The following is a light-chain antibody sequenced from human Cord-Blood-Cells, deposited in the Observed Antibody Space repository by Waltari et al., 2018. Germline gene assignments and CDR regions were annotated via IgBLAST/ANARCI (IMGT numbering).Light chain of an antibody. CDR3: AAWDDSLSGPV. J-gene: IGLJ2*01. CDR2: RNN. CDR1: SANIGSNH. V-gene: IGLV1-47*01. Sequence: HSVLTQPPSASGTPGQRLTITGSGSSANIGSNHVYWYQQLPGTAPKLLIYRNNQRPSGVPDRFSGSKSGTSASLAISGLRSEDEADYYCAAWDDSLSGPVFGGGTKLTVL.